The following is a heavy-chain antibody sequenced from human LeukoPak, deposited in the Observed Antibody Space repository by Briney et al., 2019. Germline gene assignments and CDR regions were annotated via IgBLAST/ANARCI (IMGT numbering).Heavy chain of an antibody. V-gene: IGHV4-34*01. Sequence: KSSETLSLTCAVYGGSFSGYYWSWIRQPPGKGLEWIGEINHSGSTNYNTSLKSRVTISVDTSKNQFSLKLSSVTAADTAVYYCARDSSGWYRYWGQGTLVTVSS. CDR2: INHSGST. J-gene: IGHJ4*02. CDR3: ARDSSGWYRY. D-gene: IGHD6-19*01. CDR1: GGSFSGYY.